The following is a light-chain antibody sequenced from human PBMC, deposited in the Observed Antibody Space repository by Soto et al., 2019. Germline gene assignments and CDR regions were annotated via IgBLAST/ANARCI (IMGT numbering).Light chain of an antibody. Sequence: EIVLTQSPGTLSLSPGERATLSCRASQSVSSSYLAWYQQRPGQAPRLLIFGASYTATGIPDRFSGSGSGTDFTLTISRLEPEDFAVYYCQQYSSSPPEFTFGTGTRVDSK. V-gene: IGKV3-20*01. CDR2: GAS. J-gene: IGKJ3*01. CDR1: QSVSSSY. CDR3: QQYSSSPPEFT.